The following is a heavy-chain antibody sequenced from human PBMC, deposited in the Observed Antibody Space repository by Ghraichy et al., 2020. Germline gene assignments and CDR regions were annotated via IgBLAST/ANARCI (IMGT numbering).Heavy chain of an antibody. CDR2: INHSGST. D-gene: IGHD3-10*01. J-gene: IGHJ6*02. Sequence: SETLSLTCAVYGGSFSGYYWSWIRQPPGKGLEWIGEINHSGSTNFNPSLKSRVTISVDTSKNQFSLKLSSVTAADTAVYYCARARQKDYYGSGRGFNGMDVWCQGTTVAVSS. CDR3: ARARQKDYYGSGRGFNGMDV. V-gene: IGHV4-34*01. CDR1: GGSFSGYY.